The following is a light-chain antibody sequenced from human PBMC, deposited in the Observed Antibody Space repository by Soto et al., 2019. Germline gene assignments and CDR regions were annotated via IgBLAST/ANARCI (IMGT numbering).Light chain of an antibody. CDR3: QQSYITPWT. CDR2: AAS. J-gene: IGKJ1*01. V-gene: IGKV1-39*01. Sequence: DIQMTQSPSSLSTSVGDRVSITCRASQSIGNYLNWYQQKPGKVPKLLIYAASRLQSGVPSRFSGSGSGTDFTLTISRLQPEDFATYFCQQSYITPWTFGQGTKVEI. CDR1: QSIGNY.